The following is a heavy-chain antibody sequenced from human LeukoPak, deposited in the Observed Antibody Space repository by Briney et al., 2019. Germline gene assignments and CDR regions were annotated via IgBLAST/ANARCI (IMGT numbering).Heavy chain of an antibody. Sequence: SETLSLTCTVSGGSISSGSYYWSWIRQPAGKGLEWIGRIYTSGSTNYNPSLKSLVTISVDTSKNQSSLKLSSVTAADTAVYYCAREKGYYYDSSGYHPIDYWGQGTLVTVSS. V-gene: IGHV4-61*02. J-gene: IGHJ4*02. CDR3: AREKGYYYDSSGYHPIDY. D-gene: IGHD3-22*01. CDR2: IYTSGST. CDR1: GGSISSGSYY.